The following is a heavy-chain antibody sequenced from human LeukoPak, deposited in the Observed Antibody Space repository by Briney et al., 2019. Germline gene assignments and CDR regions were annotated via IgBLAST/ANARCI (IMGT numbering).Heavy chain of an antibody. J-gene: IGHJ6*03. CDR2: IYYSGST. CDR3: ARGNRYSSVPYYYYYMDV. Sequence: PSETLSLTCTVSGGSISSYYWSWIRQPPGKGLEWIGYIYYSGSTNYNPSLKSRVTISVDTSKNQFSLKLSSVTAADTAIYYCARGNRYSSVPYYYYYMDVWGKGTTVTVSS. D-gene: IGHD5-18*01. CDR1: GGSISSYY. V-gene: IGHV4-59*12.